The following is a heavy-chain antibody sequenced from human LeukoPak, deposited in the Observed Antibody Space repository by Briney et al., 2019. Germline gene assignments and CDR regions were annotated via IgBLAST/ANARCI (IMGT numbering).Heavy chain of an antibody. CDR2: ISPSGDIT. Sequence: GGTLRLSCAASGFTFSSHGINWVRQAPGKGLEWVSGISPSGDITYYTDSVQGRFTISRDNSKNMMYVQMNSLRAEDTAVYYCARGVRYSYGPTYFDYWGQGTLVTVSS. CDR1: GFTFSSHG. J-gene: IGHJ4*02. D-gene: IGHD5-18*01. V-gene: IGHV3-23*01. CDR3: ARGVRYSYGPTYFDY.